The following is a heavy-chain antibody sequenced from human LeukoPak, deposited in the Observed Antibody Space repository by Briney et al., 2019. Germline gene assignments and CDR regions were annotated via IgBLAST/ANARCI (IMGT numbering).Heavy chain of an antibody. CDR1: GGSISSYY. CDR3: ATYYYDNSGYYYRN. J-gene: IGHJ4*02. Sequence: PSETLSLTCTVSGGSISSYYWRWLRQPPGKGLEWIGYIYYSGSTNYNPSLKSRVTISVDTSKNQFSLKLSSVTAADTAVYYCATYYYDNSGYYYRNWGQGTLVTVSS. D-gene: IGHD3-22*01. CDR2: IYYSGST. V-gene: IGHV4-59*01.